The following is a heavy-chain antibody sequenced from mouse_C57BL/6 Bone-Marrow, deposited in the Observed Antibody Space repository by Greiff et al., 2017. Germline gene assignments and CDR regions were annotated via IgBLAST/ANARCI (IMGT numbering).Heavy chain of an antibody. V-gene: IGHV1-55*01. D-gene: IGHD1-1*01. J-gene: IGHJ2*01. CDR2: IYPGSGST. CDR3: AREIYYYGKGDY. CDR1: GYTFTSYW. Sequence: VQLQQPGAELVKPGASVKMSCKASGYTFTSYWITWVKQRPGQGLEWIGDIYPGSGSTNYNEKLKSKATLTVDTSSSTAYMQLSSLTSEDSAVYYCAREIYYYGKGDYWSQGTTLTVSS.